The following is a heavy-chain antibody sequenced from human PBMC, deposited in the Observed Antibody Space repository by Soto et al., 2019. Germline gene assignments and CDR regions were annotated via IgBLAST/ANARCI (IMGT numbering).Heavy chain of an antibody. J-gene: IGHJ4*02. D-gene: IGHD2-2*01. V-gene: IGHV1-69*13. CDR3: ARVVPAAHFDY. CDR1: GGTFSSYA. CDR2: IIPIFGTA. Sequence: GASVKVSCKXSGGTFSSYAISWVRQAPGQGLEWMGGIIPIFGTANYAQKFQGRVTITADESTSTAYMELSSLRSEDTAVYYCARVVPAAHFDYWGQGTLVTVSS.